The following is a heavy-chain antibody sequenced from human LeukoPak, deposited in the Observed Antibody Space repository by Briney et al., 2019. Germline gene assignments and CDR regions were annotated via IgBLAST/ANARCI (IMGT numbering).Heavy chain of an antibody. Sequence: GGSLRLSCAASGCTISSYWMSWVRQAPGKGLEWVANIKQDGSEKYYVDSVKGRFTISRDNAKNSLYLPMNSLRAEDTAVYYCAAQSGYYDFWSGYSPRPFDYWGQGTLVTVSS. D-gene: IGHD3-3*01. V-gene: IGHV3-7*01. CDR2: IKQDGSEK. CDR3: AAQSGYYDFWSGYSPRPFDY. CDR1: GCTISSYW. J-gene: IGHJ4*02.